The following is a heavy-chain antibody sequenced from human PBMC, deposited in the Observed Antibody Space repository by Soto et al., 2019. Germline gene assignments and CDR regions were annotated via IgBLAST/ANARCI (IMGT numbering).Heavy chain of an antibody. Sequence: PSETLSLTCSVSGRSMSSNYWSWIRQSPDKGLEWLGYVFYGGTDYNPSLEGRVSMSVETSKSQFSLKLTSVTAADTAVDYCASYRGALYFDHWGQGLLVTVSS. CDR2: VFYGGT. CDR3: ASYRGALYFDH. D-gene: IGHD4-4*01. J-gene: IGHJ4*02. CDR1: GRSMSSNY. V-gene: IGHV4-59*01.